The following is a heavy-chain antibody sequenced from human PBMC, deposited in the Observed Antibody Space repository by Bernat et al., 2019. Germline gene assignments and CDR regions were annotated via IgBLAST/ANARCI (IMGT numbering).Heavy chain of an antibody. CDR2: ISGSGGST. J-gene: IGHJ4*02. Sequence: EVQLLESGGGLVQPGGSLRLSCAASGFTFSSYAMSWVRQAPGKGLEWVSAISGSGGSTYYADSVKGRFTISRDNSKNTLYLQMNSLRAEDTDVYYCAKWDRVAKNPPALWYWGQGTLVTVSS. D-gene: IGHD5-12*01. CDR1: GFTFSSYA. CDR3: AKWDRVAKNPPALWY. V-gene: IGHV3-23*01.